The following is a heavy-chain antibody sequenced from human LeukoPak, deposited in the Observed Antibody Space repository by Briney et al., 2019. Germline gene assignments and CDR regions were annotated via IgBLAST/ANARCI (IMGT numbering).Heavy chain of an antibody. J-gene: IGHJ4*02. Sequence: TGGSLRLSCSASGFSFSNDWICWVRQAPGKWLEWVANINQDGSKKYYADSVKGRFTISRDNAKNSLYLQMSSLRAEDTAVYYCARDHAYRTDYWGQGTLVAVSS. V-gene: IGHV3-7*01. CDR2: INQDGSKK. CDR1: GFSFSNDW. CDR3: ARDHAYRTDY. D-gene: IGHD2-2*01.